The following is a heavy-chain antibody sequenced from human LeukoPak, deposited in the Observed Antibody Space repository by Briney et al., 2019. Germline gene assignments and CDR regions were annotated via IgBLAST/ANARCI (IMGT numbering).Heavy chain of an antibody. D-gene: IGHD2-21*02. V-gene: IGHV3-33*01. CDR2: IWYDGSNK. CDR1: GFTFSSYG. Sequence: PGRSLRLSCAASGFTFSSYGMHWVRQAPGEGLEWVAVIWYDGSNKYCADSVKGRFTISRDNSKNTLYLQMNSLRAEDTAVYYCARGPGGCGGDCYLGDYWGQGTLVTVSS. CDR3: ARGPGGCGGDCYLGDY. J-gene: IGHJ4*02.